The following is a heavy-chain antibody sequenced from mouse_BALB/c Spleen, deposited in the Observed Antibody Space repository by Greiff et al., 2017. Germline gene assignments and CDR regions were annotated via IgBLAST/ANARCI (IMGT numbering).Heavy chain of an antibody. CDR3: ASSSYAMDY. CDR2: ISSGGSYT. V-gene: IGHV5-6*03. D-gene: IGHD1-1*01. J-gene: IGHJ4*01. CDR1: GFTFSSYG. Sequence: EVKLMESGGGLVKPGGSLKLSCAASGFTFSSYGMSWVRQTPDKRLEWVATISSGGSYTYYPDSVKGRFTISRDNAKNTLYLQMSSLKSEDTAMYYCASSSYAMDYWGQGTSVTVSS.